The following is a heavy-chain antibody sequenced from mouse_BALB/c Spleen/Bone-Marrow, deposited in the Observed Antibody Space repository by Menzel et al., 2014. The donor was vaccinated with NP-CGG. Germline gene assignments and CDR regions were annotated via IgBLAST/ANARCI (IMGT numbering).Heavy chain of an antibody. V-gene: IGHV2-9*02. CDR3: ARALTGNYYAMDY. CDR1: GFSLTSYG. Sequence: QVQLKESGPGLVAPSQRLSIPCTVSGFSLTSYGVHWVRQPPGKGLEWLGVIWAGGNTNYNSALMSRLSISKDNSKSQVFLKMNSLQTDDTAMYYCARALTGNYYAMDYWGQGTSVTVSS. J-gene: IGHJ4*01. CDR2: IWAGGNT. D-gene: IGHD4-1*01.